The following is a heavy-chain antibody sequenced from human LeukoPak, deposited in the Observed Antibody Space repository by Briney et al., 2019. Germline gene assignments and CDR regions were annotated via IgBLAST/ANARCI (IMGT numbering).Heavy chain of an antibody. Sequence: GGSLRLSCAASGFTFSDYYMTWLRQAPGKGLEWMANIRQDGGEKYYVDSVKGRFTISRDNAGNSLYLQMTTLRAEDTAVYYCARPGRHCSDGACYSHFDYWGHGTLVTVSS. CDR3: ARPGRHCSDGACYSHFDY. V-gene: IGHV3-7*03. CDR1: GFTFSDYY. D-gene: IGHD2-15*01. CDR2: IRQDGGEK. J-gene: IGHJ4*01.